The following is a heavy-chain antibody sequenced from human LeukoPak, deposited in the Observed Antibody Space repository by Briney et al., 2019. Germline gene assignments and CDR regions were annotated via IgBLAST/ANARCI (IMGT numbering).Heavy chain of an antibody. CDR3: AREKTYYYDSSGYPDAFDI. Sequence: GGSLRLSCAASGFTFSSYSMNWVRQAPGKGLEWVSSISSSSSYIYYADSVKGRFTISRDNAKNSLYLQMNSLRAEDTAVYYCAREKTYYYDSSGYPDAFDIWGQGTMVTVSS. D-gene: IGHD3-22*01. J-gene: IGHJ3*02. V-gene: IGHV3-21*01. CDR2: ISSSSSYI. CDR1: GFTFSSYS.